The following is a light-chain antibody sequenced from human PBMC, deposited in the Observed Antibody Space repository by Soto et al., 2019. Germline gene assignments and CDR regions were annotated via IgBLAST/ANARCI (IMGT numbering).Light chain of an antibody. Sequence: EIVLTQSPGTLSLSPGERATLSCRASQSVSSNYLAWFQQKPGQAPRLLIYGASSRATGIPDRLSGSGSGTDFTLTISRLEPEDFAVYYCQQYGRSPHTFGGGTKVEIK. CDR2: GAS. V-gene: IGKV3-20*01. CDR3: QQYGRSPHT. J-gene: IGKJ4*01. CDR1: QSVSSNY.